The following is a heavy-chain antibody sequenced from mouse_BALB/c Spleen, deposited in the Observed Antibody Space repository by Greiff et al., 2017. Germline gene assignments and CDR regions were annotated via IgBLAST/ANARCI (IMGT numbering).Heavy chain of an antibody. CDR3: ARSTRYGPGLMDY. J-gene: IGHJ4*01. Sequence: QVQLQQSGPELVKPGASVKISCKASGYAFSSSWMNWVKQRPGQGLEWIGRIYPGDGDTNYNGKFKGKATLTADKSSSTAYMQLSSLTSVDSAVYFCARSTRYGPGLMDYWGQGTSVTVSS. CDR1: GYAFSSSW. V-gene: IGHV1-82*01. D-gene: IGHD2-14*01. CDR2: IYPGDGDT.